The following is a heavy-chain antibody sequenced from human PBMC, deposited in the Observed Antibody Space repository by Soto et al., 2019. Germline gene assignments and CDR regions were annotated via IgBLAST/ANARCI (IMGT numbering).Heavy chain of an antibody. CDR1: GFSFSSYA. Sequence: PGGSLRLSCAASGFSFSSYAMHWARQAPGKGLEWVAVIPYDGSNKYYADSVKGRFTISRDNSRNTLYLEMNSLRVEDTAVYYCARARVQQHVRSLDVWGQGTTVTVSS. V-gene: IGHV3-30-3*01. CDR3: ARARVQQHVRSLDV. D-gene: IGHD6-6*01. J-gene: IGHJ6*02. CDR2: IPYDGSNK.